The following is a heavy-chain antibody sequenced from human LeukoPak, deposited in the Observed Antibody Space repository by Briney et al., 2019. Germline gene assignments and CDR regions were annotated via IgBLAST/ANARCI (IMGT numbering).Heavy chain of an antibody. D-gene: IGHD6-13*01. Sequence: PSETLSLTCTVSGGSISNSLYYWGWIRQSPGKGLEWIGSIFYSGNTFYSPSLQSRVTISVDTSKNQFSLNLTSMTAADTAVYYCARTFGQRLVNFDYWGQGVLVTVSS. V-gene: IGHV4-39*01. CDR1: GGSISNSLYY. CDR2: IFYSGNT. CDR3: ARTFGQRLVNFDY. J-gene: IGHJ4*02.